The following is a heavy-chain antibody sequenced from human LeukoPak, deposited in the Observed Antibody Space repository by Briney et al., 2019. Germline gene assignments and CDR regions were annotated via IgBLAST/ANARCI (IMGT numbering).Heavy chain of an antibody. CDR2: FDPEDGET. J-gene: IGHJ6*03. V-gene: IGHV1-24*01. Sequence: GASVKVSCKVSGYTLTELSMHWVRQAPGKGLEWMGGFDPEDGETIYAQKFQGRVTMTEDTSTDTAYMELSSLRSEDTAVYYCARVSVHEMELGPHYYYYYMDVWGKGTTVTVSS. CDR1: GYTLTELS. CDR3: ARVSVHEMELGPHYYYYYMDV. D-gene: IGHD1-7*01.